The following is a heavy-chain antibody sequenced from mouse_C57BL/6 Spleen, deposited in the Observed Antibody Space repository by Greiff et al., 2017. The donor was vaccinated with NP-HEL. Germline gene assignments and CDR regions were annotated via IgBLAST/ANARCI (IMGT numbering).Heavy chain of an antibody. V-gene: IGHV1-52*01. CDR1: GYTFTSYW. CDR3: AREGVYYGSWFAY. D-gene: IGHD2-2*01. Sequence: QVQLKQPGAELVRPGSSVKLSCKASGYTFTSYWMHWVKQRPIQGLEWIGNIDPSDSETHYNQKFKDKATLTVDKSSSTAYMQLSSLTSEDSAVYYCAREGVYYGSWFAYWGQGTLVTVSA. J-gene: IGHJ3*01. CDR2: IDPSDSET.